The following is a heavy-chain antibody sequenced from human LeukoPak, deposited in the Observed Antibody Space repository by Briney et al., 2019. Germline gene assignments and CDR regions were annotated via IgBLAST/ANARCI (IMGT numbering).Heavy chain of an antibody. CDR1: GGSFSGYY. CDR2: INHSGST. V-gene: IGHV4-34*01. J-gene: IGHJ4*02. D-gene: IGHD2-15*01. Sequence: PSETLSLTCAVYGGSFSGYYWSWIRQPPGKGLEWIGEINHSGSTNYNPSLKSRVTISVDTSKNQFSLKLSSVTAADTAVYYCARMVGGFSFDYWGQGTLVTVSS. CDR3: ARMVGGFSFDY.